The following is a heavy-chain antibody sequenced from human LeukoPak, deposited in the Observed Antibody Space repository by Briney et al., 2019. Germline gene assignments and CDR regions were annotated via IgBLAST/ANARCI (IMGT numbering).Heavy chain of an antibody. Sequence: SDTLSLTCTVSGGSISSYYWSWIRQPAGKGLEWIGRIYTRGRTNYNPSLKSRVTMSVDTSKKQFSLKLSSVTAADTAVYYCARDPQLGPFDYWGQGTLVTVSS. CDR2: IYTRGRT. CDR1: GGSISSYY. D-gene: IGHD6-6*01. CDR3: ARDPQLGPFDY. J-gene: IGHJ4*02. V-gene: IGHV4-4*07.